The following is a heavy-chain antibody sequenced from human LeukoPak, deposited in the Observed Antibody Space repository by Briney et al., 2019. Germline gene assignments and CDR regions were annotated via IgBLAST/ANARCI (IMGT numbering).Heavy chain of an antibody. CDR3: ARSEEWELLGAFDI. J-gene: IGHJ3*02. Sequence: SETLSLTCTVSGGSISSYYWSWIRQPPGKGLEWIGYIYYSGSTNYNPSLKSRVTISVDTSENQFSLKLSSVTAADTAVYYCARSEEWELLGAFDIWGQGTMVTVSS. CDR1: GGSISSYY. D-gene: IGHD1-26*01. V-gene: IGHV4-59*01. CDR2: IYYSGST.